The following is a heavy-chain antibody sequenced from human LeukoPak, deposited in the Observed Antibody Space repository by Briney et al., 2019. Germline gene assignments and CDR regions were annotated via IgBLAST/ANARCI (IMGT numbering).Heavy chain of an antibody. CDR2: ISSSGSTI. CDR3: ARANDFWSGYSYFDY. D-gene: IGHD3-3*01. J-gene: IGHJ4*02. V-gene: IGHV3-11*04. Sequence: GGSLRLSCAASGFTFSDYYMSWIRQAPGKGLEWVSYISSSGSTIYYADSVKGRFTISRDNAKNSLYLQMNSLRAEDTAVYYCARANDFWSGYSYFDYWGQGTLVTVSS. CDR1: GFTFSDYY.